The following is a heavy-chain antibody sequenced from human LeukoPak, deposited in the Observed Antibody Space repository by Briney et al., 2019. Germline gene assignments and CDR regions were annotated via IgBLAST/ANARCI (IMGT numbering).Heavy chain of an antibody. CDR1: GYTFTGYY. J-gene: IGHJ4*02. D-gene: IGHD6-13*01. Sequence: ASVKVSCKASGYTFTGYYMHWVRQAPGQGLEWMGWINPNSGGTNYAQKFQGRVTMTRDTSISTAYMELSRLRSDDTAVYYCARLIAAAYYFDYWGQGTLVTVSS. CDR3: ARLIAAAYYFDY. CDR2: INPNSGGT. V-gene: IGHV1-2*02.